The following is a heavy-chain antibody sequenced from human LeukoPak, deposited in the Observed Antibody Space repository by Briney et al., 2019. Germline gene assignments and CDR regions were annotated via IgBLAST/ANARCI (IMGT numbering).Heavy chain of an antibody. D-gene: IGHD5-12*01. Sequence: GGSLRLSCAASGFTVSSNYMSWVRQAPGKGLGWVSVISSAGNTYYADFVKGRFTISRDNSKNTLYLQMNSLRAEDTAVYYCASVGYSGYDRAFDYWGQGTLVTVSS. CDR1: GFTVSSNY. CDR2: ISSAGNT. CDR3: ASVGYSGYDRAFDY. V-gene: IGHV3-53*01. J-gene: IGHJ4*02.